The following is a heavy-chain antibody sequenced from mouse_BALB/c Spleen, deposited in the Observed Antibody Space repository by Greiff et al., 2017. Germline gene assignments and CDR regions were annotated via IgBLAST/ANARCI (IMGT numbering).Heavy chain of an antibody. V-gene: IGHV1S56*01. CDR3: ARGDYGSSYVGAMDY. CDR1: GYTFTSYY. J-gene: IGHJ4*01. Sequence: QVQLKESGPELVKPGASVKMSCKASGYTFTSYYIHWVKQRPGQGLGWIGWLYPGDGSTKYNEKFKGKTTLTADKSSSTAYMLLSSLTSEDSAIYFCARGDYGSSYVGAMDYWGQGTSVTVSS. CDR2: LYPGDGST. D-gene: IGHD1-1*01.